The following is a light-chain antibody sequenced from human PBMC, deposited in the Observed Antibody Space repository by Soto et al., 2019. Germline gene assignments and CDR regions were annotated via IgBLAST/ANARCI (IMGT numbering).Light chain of an antibody. CDR1: QNIDTY. CDR2: SAY. CDR3: QQCYNFPRT. V-gene: IGKV1-39*01. J-gene: IGKJ1*01. Sequence: DIQMTQSPSSLSASVGDRVTITYRASQNIDTYLNWYLQKPGQAPKLLIYSAYSLQSGVSPRFSGDGSGADFTLTSSSLQPEDFATYYWQQCYNFPRTFGQGTTV.